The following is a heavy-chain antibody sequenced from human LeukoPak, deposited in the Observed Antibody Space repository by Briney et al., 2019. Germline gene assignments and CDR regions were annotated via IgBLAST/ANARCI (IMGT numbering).Heavy chain of an antibody. CDR3: ARGRSGSYSFDY. CDR1: GGTLSSYA. V-gene: IGHV1-69*04. D-gene: IGHD1-26*01. J-gene: IGHJ4*02. Sequence: SVKVSCKASGGTLSSYAISWVRQAPGQGLEWMGRIIPILGIANYAQKFQGRVTITADKSTSTAYMELSSLRSEDTAVYYCARGRSGSYSFDYWGQGTLVTVSS. CDR2: IIPILGIA.